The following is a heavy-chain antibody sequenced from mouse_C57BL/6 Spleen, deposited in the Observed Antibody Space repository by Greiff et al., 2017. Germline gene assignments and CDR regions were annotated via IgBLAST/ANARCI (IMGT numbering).Heavy chain of an antibody. CDR3: ARGYYDWYFDV. CDR2: INYDGSST. D-gene: IGHD1-1*01. Sequence: EVKLVESEGGLVQPGSSMKLSCTASGFTFSDYYMAWVRQVPEKGLEWVANINYDGSSTYYLDSLKSRFIISRDNAKNILYLQMSSLKSEDTATYYCARGYYDWYFDVWGTGTTVTVSS. CDR1: GFTFSDYY. V-gene: IGHV5-16*01. J-gene: IGHJ1*03.